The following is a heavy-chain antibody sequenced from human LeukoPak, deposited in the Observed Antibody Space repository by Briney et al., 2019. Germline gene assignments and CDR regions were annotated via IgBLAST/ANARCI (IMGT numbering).Heavy chain of an antibody. D-gene: IGHD4-17*01. CDR1: GGSISSGGYY. J-gene: IGHJ4*02. CDR3: ARGPATTVTTGGPLGY. Sequence: PSETLSLTCTVSGGSISSGGYYWSWIRQHPGKGLEWIGYIYYSGSTYYNPSLKSRVTISVDTSKNQFSLKLSSVTAADTAVYYCARGPATTVTTGGPLGYWGQGTLVTVSS. CDR2: IYYSGST. V-gene: IGHV4-31*03.